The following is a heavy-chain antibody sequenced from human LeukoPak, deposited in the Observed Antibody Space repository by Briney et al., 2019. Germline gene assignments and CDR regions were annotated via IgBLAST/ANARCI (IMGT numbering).Heavy chain of an antibody. CDR3: ARDRDRGTFRFDP. J-gene: IGHJ5*02. CDR1: GGSISTYY. Sequence: PSETLSLTCTVSGGSISTYYWNWVRQPPGKGLEWTGYVYYSGITNYNPSLKSRVTISIDTSKNQFSLKLNSVTAADTAVYYCARDRDRGTFRFDPWGQGTLVTVSS. D-gene: IGHD3-16*01. V-gene: IGHV4-59*01. CDR2: VYYSGIT.